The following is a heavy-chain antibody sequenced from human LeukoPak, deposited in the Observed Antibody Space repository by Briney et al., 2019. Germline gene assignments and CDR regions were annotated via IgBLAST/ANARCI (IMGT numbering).Heavy chain of an antibody. CDR2: ISGSGGST. J-gene: IGHJ4*02. D-gene: IGHD2-8*01. Sequence: PGGSLRLSRAASGFIFSSYAMSWVRQAPGKGLEWVSTISGSGGSTYYADSVKGRFTISRDNSKNTVYPQMNSLRAEDTAVYYCAKDRSCTNDVCHGDFDYWGQGTLVTVSS. CDR3: AKDRSCTNDVCHGDFDY. CDR1: GFIFSSYA. V-gene: IGHV3-23*01.